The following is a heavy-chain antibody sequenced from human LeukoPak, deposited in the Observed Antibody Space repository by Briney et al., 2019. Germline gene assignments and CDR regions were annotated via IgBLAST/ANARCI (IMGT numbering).Heavy chain of an antibody. Sequence: SETLSLTCTVSGGSISNYYWSWIRQPAGKGLEWIGRIYTSGSTNYNPSLKSRVTMSVDTSKNQFSLKLSSVTAADTAVYYCARDRGSGWYDWFDPWGQGTLVTVSS. J-gene: IGHJ5*02. D-gene: IGHD6-19*01. CDR2: IYTSGST. CDR3: ARDRGSGWYDWFDP. CDR1: GGSISNYY. V-gene: IGHV4-4*07.